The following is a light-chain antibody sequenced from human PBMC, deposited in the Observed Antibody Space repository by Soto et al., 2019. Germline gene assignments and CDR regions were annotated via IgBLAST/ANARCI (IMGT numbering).Light chain of an antibody. Sequence: IQLTQSPSSLSASERDRVTVXXRASQGISNYLAWYQQKPGQPPKXVIYAASTLQGGVPSRCSGRGAGTDLTLTISRLEPEDFAVYYCQQYGSSPLTFGQGTKVDI. J-gene: IGKJ1*01. CDR3: QQYGSSPLT. CDR2: AAS. CDR1: QGISNY. V-gene: IGKV1-9*01.